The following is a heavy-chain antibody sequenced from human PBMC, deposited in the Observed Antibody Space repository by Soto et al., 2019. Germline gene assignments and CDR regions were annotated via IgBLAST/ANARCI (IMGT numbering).Heavy chain of an antibody. V-gene: IGHV3-23*01. CDR1: GFTFNNYA. D-gene: IGHD6-6*01. CDR3: AKEVIAARPYYFDH. J-gene: IGHJ4*02. CDR2: ISASGAYT. Sequence: PGGSLRLSCAASGFTFNNYAVSWARQTPGKGLEWVATISASGAYTFYADSVKGRFTISRDNSQNTLFLHMGSLRAGDTATYYCAKEVIAARPYYFDHWGQGTLVTVSS.